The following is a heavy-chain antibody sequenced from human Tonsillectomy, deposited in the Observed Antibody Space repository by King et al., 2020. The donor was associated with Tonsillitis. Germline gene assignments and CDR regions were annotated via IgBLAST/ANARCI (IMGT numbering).Heavy chain of an antibody. V-gene: IGHV4-59*01. J-gene: IGHJ3*02. CDR2: IYNSEST. CDR1: GGSISSYY. D-gene: IGHD7-27*01. CDR3: ARDPVRWGSEGFDAFDI. Sequence: VQLQESGPGLVKPSETLSLTCTVSGGSISSYYWSWIRQPPGKGLEWIGYIYNSESTKYNLSLRSRVTISVDTSKNQFSLKLSSVTAADTAVYYCARDPVRWGSEGFDAFDIWGQGTLVSVSS.